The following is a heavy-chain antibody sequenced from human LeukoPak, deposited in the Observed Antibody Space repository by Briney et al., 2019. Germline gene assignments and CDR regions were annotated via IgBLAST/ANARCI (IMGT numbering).Heavy chain of an antibody. CDR3: AKDVAVEDYYYYGMDV. J-gene: IGHJ6*02. CDR2: ISYDGSNK. D-gene: IGHD6-19*01. CDR1: GFTFSSYG. V-gene: IGHV3-30*18. Sequence: PGGSLRLSCAASGFTFSSYGMHWVRQAPGKGLEWVAVISYDGSNKYYADSVKGRFTISRDNSKNTLYLQMNSLRAEDTAVYYCAKDVAVEDYYYYGMDVWGQGTTVTVSS.